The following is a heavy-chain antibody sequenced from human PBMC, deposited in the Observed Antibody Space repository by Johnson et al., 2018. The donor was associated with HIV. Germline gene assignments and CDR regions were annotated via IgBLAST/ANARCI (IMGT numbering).Heavy chain of an antibody. J-gene: IGHJ3*02. CDR3: AKGNVYSVRGNYGDYDAFDI. Sequence: VQLVESGGGLVQPGGSLRLSCAASGFTFTTYDMHWVRQGTGKGLEWVSGIGTGGDTYYPGSVKGRFTISRDNSKNTLYLQMNSLRAEDTAVYYCAKGNVYSVRGNYGDYDAFDIWGQGTMVTVSS. CDR1: GFTFTTYD. D-gene: IGHD4-17*01. V-gene: IGHV3-13*01. CDR2: IGTGGDT.